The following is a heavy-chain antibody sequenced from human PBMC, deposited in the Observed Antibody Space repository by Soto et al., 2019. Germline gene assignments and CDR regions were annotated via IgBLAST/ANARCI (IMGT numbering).Heavy chain of an antibody. CDR1: GFTFNHAW. V-gene: IGHV3-15*01. Sequence: EVPLVESWGGLVKPWGSLRLSCAASGFTFNHAWMTWVRQAPGKGLEWVGRIKSKADGGIIDYAAPVRSRFTISRDDSKNTVYLQMNSLKPEDTARYYCNPDTGGSTWGKGTMVTVSS. CDR2: IKSKADGGII. J-gene: IGHJ3*01. CDR3: NPDTGGST.